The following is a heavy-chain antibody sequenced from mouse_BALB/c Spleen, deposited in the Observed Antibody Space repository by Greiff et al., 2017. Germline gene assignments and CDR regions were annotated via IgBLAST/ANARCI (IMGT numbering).Heavy chain of an antibody. J-gene: IGHJ4*01. V-gene: IGHV5-17*02. CDR1: GFTFSSFG. Sequence: EVNVVESGGGLVQPGGSRKLSCAASGFTFSSFGMHWVRQAPEKGLEWVAYLSSGSSTIYYADTVKGRFPISRDNTKNTLFLQMTSIRSEDTAMYYCARYDYDGAMDDWGQGTSVTVSS. CDR2: LSSGSSTI. CDR3: ARYDYDGAMDD. D-gene: IGHD2-4*01.